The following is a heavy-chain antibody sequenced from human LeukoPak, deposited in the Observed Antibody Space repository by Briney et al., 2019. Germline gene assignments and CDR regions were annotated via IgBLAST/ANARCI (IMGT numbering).Heavy chain of an antibody. D-gene: IGHD3-3*01. J-gene: IGHJ4*02. V-gene: IGHV4-59*08. Sequence: SETLSLTCTVSGGSISSYYWSWIRQPPGKGLEWIGCIYYSGSTNYNPSLKSRVTISVDTSKNQFSLKLSSVTAADTAVYYCARHGGVGGYYFDYWGQGTLVTVSS. CDR2: IYYSGST. CDR3: ARHGGVGGYYFDY. CDR1: GGSISSYY.